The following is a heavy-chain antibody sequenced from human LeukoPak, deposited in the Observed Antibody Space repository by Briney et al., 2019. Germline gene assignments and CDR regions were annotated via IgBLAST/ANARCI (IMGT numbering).Heavy chain of an antibody. CDR2: INPSGGST. CDR1: GYTFTSYY. Sequence: ASVKVSCKASGYTFTSYYMHWVRQAPGQGLEWMGIINPSGGSTSYAQKFQGRVTMTRDTSTSTVYMELSSLRSKDTAVYYCARELMYYDSSGYSRGPFDYWGQGTLVTVSS. CDR3: ARELMYYDSSGYSRGPFDY. J-gene: IGHJ4*02. V-gene: IGHV1-46*01. D-gene: IGHD3-22*01.